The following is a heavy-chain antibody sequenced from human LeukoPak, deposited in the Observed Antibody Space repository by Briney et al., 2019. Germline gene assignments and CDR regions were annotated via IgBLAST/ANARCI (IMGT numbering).Heavy chain of an antibody. CDR3: ARGDFWSGYFPQRRPFDY. CDR1: GGSFSGYY. CDR2: INHSGST. Sequence: SETLSLTCAVYGGSFSGYYRSWIRQPPGKGLEWIGEINHSGSTNYNPSLKSRVTISVDTSKNQFSLKLSSVTAADTAVYYCARGDFWSGYFPQRRPFDYWGQGTLVTVSS. D-gene: IGHD3-3*01. V-gene: IGHV4-34*01. J-gene: IGHJ4*02.